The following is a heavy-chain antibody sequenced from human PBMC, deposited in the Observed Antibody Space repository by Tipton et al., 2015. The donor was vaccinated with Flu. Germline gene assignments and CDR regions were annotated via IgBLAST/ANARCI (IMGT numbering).Heavy chain of an antibody. CDR1: GGSISSGSYF. CDR3: ARHERGVSTFP. J-gene: IGHJ5*02. V-gene: IGHV4-61*02. D-gene: IGHD5/OR15-5a*01. CDR2: ISTSGST. Sequence: TLSLTCTVSGGSISSGSYFWGWIRQPAGEGLEWIGRISTSGSTNYNPSLKSRLTLSVDTSKNQFSLRLTSVTATDTALYYCARHERGVSTFPWGQGTLVTVSS.